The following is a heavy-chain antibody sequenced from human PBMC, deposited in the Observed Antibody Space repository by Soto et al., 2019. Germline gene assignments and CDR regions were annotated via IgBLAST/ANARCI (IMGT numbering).Heavy chain of an antibody. J-gene: IGHJ3*02. CDR3: ARDRYLGYYDSSGHYDAFDI. V-gene: IGHV4-4*02. CDR1: GGSISSSNW. D-gene: IGHD3-22*01. Sequence: SETLSLTCAVSGGSISSSNWWSWVRKPPGKWLEWIGEIYHSGSTNYNPSLKSRVTISVDKSKNQFSLKLSSVTAADTAVYYCARDRYLGYYDSSGHYDAFDIWGQGTMVT. CDR2: IYHSGST.